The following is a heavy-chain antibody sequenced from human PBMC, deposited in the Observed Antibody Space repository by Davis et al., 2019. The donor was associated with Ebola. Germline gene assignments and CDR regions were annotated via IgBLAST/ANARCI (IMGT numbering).Heavy chain of an antibody. D-gene: IGHD3-10*01. CDR3: ARHLFGGSGYFPLDV. Sequence: ESLKISCAVYGGSFSGYYWGWIRQPPGRGLEWIGSVYYTGTTYYNPSLKSRATVSVDTSKNQFSLKLISVTAADTAFYYCARHLFGGSGYFPLDVWGQGTTVAVSS. J-gene: IGHJ6*02. CDR1: GGSFSGYY. CDR2: VYYTGTT. V-gene: IGHV4-39*01.